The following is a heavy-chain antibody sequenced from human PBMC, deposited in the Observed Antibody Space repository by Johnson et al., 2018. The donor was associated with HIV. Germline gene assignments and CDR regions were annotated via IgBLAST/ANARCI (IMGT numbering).Heavy chain of an antibody. D-gene: IGHD3-22*01. CDR2: IRYDGSNK. Sequence: VQLVESGGGVVQPGRSLRLSCAASGFTFSSYAMHWVRQAPGKGLEWVAFIRYDGSNKYYADSVKGRFTISRDNSKNSLYLQMNSLRAEDTALYYCARGVVVVILDAFDIWGQGTMVTVSS. CDR3: ARGVVVVILDAFDI. V-gene: IGHV3-33*08. CDR1: GFTFSSYA. J-gene: IGHJ3*02.